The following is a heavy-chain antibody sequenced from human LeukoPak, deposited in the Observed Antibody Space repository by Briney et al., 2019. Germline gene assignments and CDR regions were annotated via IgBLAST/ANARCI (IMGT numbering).Heavy chain of an antibody. CDR2: INHSGST. Sequence: SETLSLTCAVYGGSFSGYYWSWIRQPPGKGREWRGEINHSGSTNYNPPLKSRGTISVATSKNQFSLKLSSVTAADTAVYYCARGLRGGTTVTTPSTTYYFDYWGQGTLVTVSS. J-gene: IGHJ4*02. CDR3: ARGLRGGTTVTTPSTTYYFDY. V-gene: IGHV4-34*01. D-gene: IGHD4-17*01. CDR1: GGSFSGYY.